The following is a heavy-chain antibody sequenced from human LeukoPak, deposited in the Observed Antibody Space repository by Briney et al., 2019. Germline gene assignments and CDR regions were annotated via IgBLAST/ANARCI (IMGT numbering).Heavy chain of an antibody. V-gene: IGHV3-30*03. J-gene: IGHJ6*03. CDR1: AFSFSRYG. CDR3: ARGPYASGSYYKGEYYYYMDV. Sequence: GRSLRLSCAASAFSFSRYGMLCVGHAPGKGLEWVAVILYDGSNKYYADSVKGRFTISRDNAKNTVYLQMNRLSDEDTAVDYCARGPYASGSYYKGEYYYYMDVWGKGTTVTISS. CDR2: ILYDGSNK. D-gene: IGHD3-10*01.